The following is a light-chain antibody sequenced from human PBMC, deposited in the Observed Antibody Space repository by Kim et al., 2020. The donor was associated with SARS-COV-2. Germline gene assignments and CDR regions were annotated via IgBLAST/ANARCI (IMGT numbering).Light chain of an antibody. CDR3: QQYDKGLT. Sequence: SASVGERVNITCQASQDISNYLNWYQQKPGKAPKLLIYDASNLETGVPSRFSGSGSGTDFTFTISSLQPEDIATYYCQQYDKGLTFGGGTKVDIK. J-gene: IGKJ4*01. CDR2: DAS. CDR1: QDISNY. V-gene: IGKV1-33*01.